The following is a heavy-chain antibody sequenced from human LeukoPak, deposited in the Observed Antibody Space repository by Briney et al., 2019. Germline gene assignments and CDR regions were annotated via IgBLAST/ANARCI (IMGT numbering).Heavy chain of an antibody. V-gene: IGHV4-4*07. CDR1: GGSISSYY. CDR2: IYTSGST. Sequence: SSETLSLTCTVSGGSISSYYWSWIRQPAGKGLEWIGRIYTSGSTNYNPSLKSRVTMSVDTSKNQFSLKLSSVTAADTAVYYCARELIDSGSYGYYYGMDVWGQGTTVTVSS. D-gene: IGHD1-26*01. J-gene: IGHJ6*02. CDR3: ARELIDSGSYGYYYGMDV.